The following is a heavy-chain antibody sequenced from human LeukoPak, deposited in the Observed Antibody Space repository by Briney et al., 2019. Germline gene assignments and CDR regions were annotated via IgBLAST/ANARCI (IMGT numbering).Heavy chain of an antibody. Sequence: PSDTLSLTCTVSSGSISSFYWAWIQQPPRRGRGWIRHNHHRGSTSYNPSLKSRVSISVDTSMNQFSLRLSSVTAADTAVYYCARGTGGWYFSYWGQGTLVTVSS. D-gene: IGHD6-19*01. CDR3: ARGTGGWYFSY. J-gene: IGHJ4*02. CDR2: NHHRGST. CDR1: SGSISSFY. V-gene: IGHV4-59*07.